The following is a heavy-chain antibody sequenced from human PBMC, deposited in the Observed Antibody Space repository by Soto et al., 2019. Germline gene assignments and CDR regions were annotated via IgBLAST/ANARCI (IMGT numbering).Heavy chain of an antibody. V-gene: IGHV1-18*01. J-gene: IGHJ4*02. CDR3: ARGRYGDY. D-gene: IGHD1-1*01. CDR2: ISAHNGNT. Sequence: QVHLVQSGAEVKKPGASVKVSGKGSGYGFTTYGITWVRQAPGQGIEWMAWISAHNGNTNYDQKLQARVTVTRDTPPSTAYMEMRSLRSDDTAGYYCARGRYGDYWGQGALVTVSS. CDR1: GYGFTTYG.